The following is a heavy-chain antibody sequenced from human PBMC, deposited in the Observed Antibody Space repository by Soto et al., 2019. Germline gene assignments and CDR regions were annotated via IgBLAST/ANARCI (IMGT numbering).Heavy chain of an antibody. J-gene: IGHJ1*01. CDR1: GGTFSSYA. V-gene: IGHV1-69*13. CDR2: IIPIFGTA. Sequence: SVKVSCKASGGTFSSYAISWVRQAPGQGLEWMGGIIPIFGTANYAQKFQGRVTITADESTSTAYMELSSLRSEDTAVYYCARLSRVDCSGGSCHDQIQHWGQGTLVTVSS. D-gene: IGHD2-15*01. CDR3: ARLSRVDCSGGSCHDQIQH.